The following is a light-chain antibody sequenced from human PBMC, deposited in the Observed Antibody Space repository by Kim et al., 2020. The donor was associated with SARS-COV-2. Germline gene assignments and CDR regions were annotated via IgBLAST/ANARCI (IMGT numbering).Light chain of an antibody. J-gene: IGKJ1*01. V-gene: IGKV3-20*01. CDR2: GVS. CDR3: QQYGYSST. CDR1: QSVINNY. Sequence: SPGERATLSCKTTQSVINNYLAWYQQKPGQAPRLVISGVSRRATGIPDRFSGSGSGTDFTLTISRLEPEDFAVYYCQQYGYSSTFGQGTKVEVK.